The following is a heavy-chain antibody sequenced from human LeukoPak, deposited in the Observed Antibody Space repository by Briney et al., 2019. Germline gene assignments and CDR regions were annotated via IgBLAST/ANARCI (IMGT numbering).Heavy chain of an antibody. CDR1: GGSFSGYY. D-gene: IGHD3-3*01. CDR2: INHSGST. CDR3: ARGGSVFWSGYLHAPRTRYFDY. J-gene: IGHJ4*02. V-gene: IGHV4-34*01. Sequence: SETLSLTCAVYGGSFSGYYWSWIRQPPGKGLEWIGEINHSGSTNYNPSLKSRVTISVDTSKNQFSLKLSSVTAADTAVYYCARGGSVFWSGYLHAPRTRYFDYWGQGTLVTVSS.